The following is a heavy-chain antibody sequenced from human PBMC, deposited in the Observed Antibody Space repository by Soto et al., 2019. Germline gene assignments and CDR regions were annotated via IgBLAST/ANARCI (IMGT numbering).Heavy chain of an antibody. D-gene: IGHD2-15*01. J-gene: IGHJ4*02. V-gene: IGHV4-59*08. Sequence: SEPLSLTCTVSGGSISSYYWSWIRQPPGKGLEWIGYIYYSGSTNYNPSLKSRVTISVDTSKNQFSLKLSSVTAADTAVYYCARRCGGTLDYWGQGTLVTVS. CDR3: ARRCGGTLDY. CDR1: GGSISSYY. CDR2: IYYSGST.